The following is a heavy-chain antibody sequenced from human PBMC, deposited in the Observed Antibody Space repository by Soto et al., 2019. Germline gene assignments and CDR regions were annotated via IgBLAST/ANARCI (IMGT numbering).Heavy chain of an antibody. Sequence: SETPSLTFTVSGASITDGDYYWSWIRQPPGKDLEWIAYIYYNGIIHYNPSLKSRVTISLDPSKNQFSLTMTSVTDADTAVYYCERGIQEGCEPWDQGTRVT. D-gene: IGHD1-20*01. CDR2: IYYNGII. CDR1: GASITDGDYY. CDR3: ERGIQEGCEP. V-gene: IGHV4-30-4*01. J-gene: IGHJ5*02.